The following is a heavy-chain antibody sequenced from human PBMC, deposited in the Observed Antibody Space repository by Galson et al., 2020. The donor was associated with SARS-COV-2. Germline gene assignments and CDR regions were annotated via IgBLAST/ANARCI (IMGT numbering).Heavy chain of an antibody. CDR1: GFTFSTYS. V-gene: IGHV3-21*01. J-gene: IGHJ3*01. CDR2: ISSSSSYI. Sequence: TGGSLRLSCAASGFTFSTYSMNWVRQAPGKGLEWVSFISSSSSYIYYADSVKGRFTISRDNAKNSLYLQMNSLRAEDTAVYYCARAQLRTIFGVVTEAFDALDFWGQGTMVTVSS. CDR3: ARAQLRTIFGVVTEAFDALDF. D-gene: IGHD3-3*01.